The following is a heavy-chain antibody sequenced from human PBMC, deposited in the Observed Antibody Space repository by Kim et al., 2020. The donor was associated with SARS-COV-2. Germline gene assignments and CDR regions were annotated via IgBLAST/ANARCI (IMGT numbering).Heavy chain of an antibody. CDR1: GFTFSTSY. J-gene: IGHJ4*02. V-gene: IGHV3-7*03. Sequence: GGSLRLSCAASGFTFSTSYMNWVRQAPGKGLEWVARVRPDGSATQYVDSVKGRFTISRDNAKNSLYLEMNSLRVEDTAIFYCSRGSPIENWGQGTLVTVS. CDR3: SRGSPIEN. CDR2: VRPDGSAT. D-gene: IGHD3-22*01.